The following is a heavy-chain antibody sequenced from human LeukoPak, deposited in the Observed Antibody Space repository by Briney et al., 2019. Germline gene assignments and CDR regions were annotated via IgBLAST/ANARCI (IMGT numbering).Heavy chain of an antibody. CDR3: ARGGLGELSLLYYYYGMDV. CDR1: GGSISSNTYY. V-gene: IGHV4-61*01. D-gene: IGHD3-16*02. Sequence: SETLSLTCTVSGGSISSNTYYWSWIRQPPGKGLEWIGYIYYSGSTNYNPSLKSRVTISVDTSKNQFSLKLSSVTAADTAVYYCARGGLGELSLLYYYYGMDVWGQGTTVTVSS. CDR2: IYYSGST. J-gene: IGHJ6*02.